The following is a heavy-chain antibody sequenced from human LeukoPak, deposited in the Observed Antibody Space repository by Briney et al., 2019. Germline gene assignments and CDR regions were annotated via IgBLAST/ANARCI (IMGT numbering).Heavy chain of an antibody. J-gene: IGHJ4*02. V-gene: IGHV5-51*01. Sequence: NRGESLKISCKGPGYGFSSYWIGWVRQMPGKGLEYMGIICPGDSDTRYSQSFQGQVTISADKSITTAYLQWSSLKASDTAMYYCARHTTVGGSLRFDYWGQGTLVSVSS. D-gene: IGHD4-23*01. CDR3: ARHTTVGGSLRFDY. CDR2: ICPGDSDT. CDR1: GYGFSSYW.